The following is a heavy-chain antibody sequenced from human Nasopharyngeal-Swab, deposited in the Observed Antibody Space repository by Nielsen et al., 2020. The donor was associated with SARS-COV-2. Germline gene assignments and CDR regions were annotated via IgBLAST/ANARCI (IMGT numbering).Heavy chain of an antibody. V-gene: IGHV4-31*03. D-gene: IGHD1-1*01. CDR1: GGSISSGGYF. J-gene: IGHJ4*02. CDR3: ARGGILYYFDY. Sequence: SETLSLTCTVSGGSISSGGYFWSWIRPHPGKGLEWIGYIYYSGSTYYNPSLKSRVTISVDTSKNQFSLKLSSVTAADTAVYYCARGGILYYFDYWGQGTLVTVSS. CDR2: IYYSGST.